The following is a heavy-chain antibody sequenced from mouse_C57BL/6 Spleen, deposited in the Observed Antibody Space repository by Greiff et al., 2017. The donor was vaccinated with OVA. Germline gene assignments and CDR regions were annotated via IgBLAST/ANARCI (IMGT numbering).Heavy chain of an antibody. V-gene: IGHV3-6*01. CDR1: GYSITSGYY. CDR2: ISYAGSN. Sequence: ESGPGLVKPSQSLSLTCSVTGYSITSGYYWNWIRQFPGNKLEWMGYISYAGSNNYNPSLKNRSSITRDTSKNQFFLKLNSVTTEDTATYYCANDGYYDYAMDYWGQGTSVTVSS. D-gene: IGHD2-3*01. CDR3: ANDGYYDYAMDY. J-gene: IGHJ4*01.